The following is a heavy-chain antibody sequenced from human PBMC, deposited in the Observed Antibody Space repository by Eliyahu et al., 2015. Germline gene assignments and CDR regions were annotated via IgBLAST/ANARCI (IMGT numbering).Heavy chain of an antibody. CDR3: AKDYGFSAYHLDY. Sequence: QVQLVESGGGVVQPGESLRLSCAASGFXFSSFGMHWVRQGPGRGLGWVGFIRPLGNGKYYTDSVRGRFTISRDDSKNTLYLQMNSLRPEDTAVYYCAKDYGFSAYHLDYWGQGTLVTV. V-gene: IGHV3-30*02. CDR2: IRPLGNGK. CDR1: GFXFSSFG. J-gene: IGHJ4*02. D-gene: IGHD5-12*01.